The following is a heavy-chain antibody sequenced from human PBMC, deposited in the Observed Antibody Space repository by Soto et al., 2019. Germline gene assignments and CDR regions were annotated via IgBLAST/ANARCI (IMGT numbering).Heavy chain of an antibody. CDR3: ARGRDVVVPAKTGWFDP. CDR1: GGSFSGYY. D-gene: IGHD2-2*01. CDR2: INHSGST. V-gene: IGHV4-34*01. J-gene: IGHJ5*02. Sequence: QVQLQQWGAGLLKPSETLSLTCAVYGGSFSGYYWSWIRQPPGKGLEWIGEINHSGSTNYNPSLKSRVTISVDTSKNKFSLKLSSVTAADTAVYYCARGRDVVVPAKTGWFDPWGQGTLVTVSS.